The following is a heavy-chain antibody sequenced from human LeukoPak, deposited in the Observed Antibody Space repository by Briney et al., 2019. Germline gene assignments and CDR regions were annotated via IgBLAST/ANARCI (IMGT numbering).Heavy chain of an antibody. CDR2: FDPEDGET. Sequence: ASVKVSCKVSGYTLTELSMHWVRQAPGKGLEWMGGFDPEDGETIYAQKFQGRVTMTEDTSTDTAYMELSSLRSEDTAVYYCATPCYYGSGSCFDYWAREPWSPSPQ. V-gene: IGHV1-24*01. CDR1: GYTLTELS. CDR3: ATPCYYGSGSCFDY. D-gene: IGHD3-10*01. J-gene: IGHJ4*02.